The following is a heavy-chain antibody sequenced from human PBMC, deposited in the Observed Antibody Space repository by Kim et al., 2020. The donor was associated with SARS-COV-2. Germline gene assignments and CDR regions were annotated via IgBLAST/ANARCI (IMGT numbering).Heavy chain of an antibody. CDR3: AKSRSLDTHIDYGDYPYYYYYGMDV. Sequence: GGSLRLSCAASGFTFSSYAMSWVRQAPGKGLEWVSAISGSGGSTYYADSVKGRFTISRDNSKNTLYLQMNSLRAEDTAVYYCAKSRSLDTHIDYGDYPYYYYYGMDVWGQGTTVTVSS. D-gene: IGHD4-17*01. CDR2: ISGSGGST. CDR1: GFTFSSYA. V-gene: IGHV3-23*01. J-gene: IGHJ6*02.